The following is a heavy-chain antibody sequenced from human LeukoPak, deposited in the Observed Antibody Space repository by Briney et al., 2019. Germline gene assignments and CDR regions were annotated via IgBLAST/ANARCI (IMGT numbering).Heavy chain of an antibody. J-gene: IGHJ6*03. D-gene: IGHD3-22*01. CDR1: GYTFTGYY. V-gene: IGHV1-2*06. Sequence: ASVKVSCKASGYTFTGYYMHWVRQAPGQGLEWMGRINPNSGGTSYAQKFQGRVTMTRDTSISTAYMELSRLRSDDTAVYYCARGSYYDSRTPYYYYYYMDVWGKGTTVTVSS. CDR2: INPNSGGT. CDR3: ARGSYYDSRTPYYYYYYMDV.